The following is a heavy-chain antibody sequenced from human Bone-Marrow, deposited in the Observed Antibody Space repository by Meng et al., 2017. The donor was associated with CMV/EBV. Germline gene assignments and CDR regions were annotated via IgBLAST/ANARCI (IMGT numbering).Heavy chain of an antibody. CDR1: GFTFSSYA. Sequence: GGSLRLSCAASGFTFSSYAMHWVRQAPGKGLEWVAVISYDGSNKHYADSVKGRFTISRDNSKNTLYLQMNSLRPEDTAVYYCARDSETVWKTLVAVAATLFDYWGQGTLVTCSS. J-gene: IGHJ4*02. V-gene: IGHV3-30*04. D-gene: IGHD2-15*01. CDR3: ARDSETVWKTLVAVAATLFDY. CDR2: ISYDGSNK.